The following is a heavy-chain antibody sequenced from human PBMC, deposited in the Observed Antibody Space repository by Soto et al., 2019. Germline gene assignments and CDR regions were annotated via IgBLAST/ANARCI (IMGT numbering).Heavy chain of an antibody. D-gene: IGHD1-1*01. CDR1: GFTFSDYS. V-gene: IGHV3-21*01. J-gene: IGHJ4*02. CDR2: ISPTSGAI. CDR3: ARGSAHIQVQTFDY. Sequence: EVHLVESGGGLVKSGGSLRVSCTASGFTFSDYSMHLVRQAPGKGLEWVSSISPTSGAIYYADSVKGRFTISRDNAKNSLFLQMNSLRAEDTAVYSCARGSAHIQVQTFDYWGQGTLVTVSS.